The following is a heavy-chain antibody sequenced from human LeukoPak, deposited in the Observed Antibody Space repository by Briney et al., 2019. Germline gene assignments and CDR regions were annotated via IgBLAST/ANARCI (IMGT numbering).Heavy chain of an antibody. CDR1: GFTFNNYA. D-gene: IGHD2-2*01. Sequence: GGSLRLSCVASGFTFNNYAMNWVRQAPGKGLEWVSAISDSDGSTKYADSVKGRFTISTDKSRNTLYLQMNSLRAEGTAVYHCAKADCRSINCYVKDFWGKGTTVTVSS. J-gene: IGHJ6*04. CDR2: ISDSDGST. V-gene: IGHV3-23*01. CDR3: AKADCRSINCYVKDF.